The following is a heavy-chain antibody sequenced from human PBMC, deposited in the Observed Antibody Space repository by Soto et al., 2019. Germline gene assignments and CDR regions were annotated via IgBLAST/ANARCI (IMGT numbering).Heavy chain of an antibody. CDR1: GFTFSSYA. J-gene: IGHJ6*02. Sequence: GGSLRLSCAASGFTFSSYAMSWVRQAPGKGLEWVSAISGSGGSTYYADSVKGRFTISGDNSKNTLYLQMNSLRAEDTAVYYCAKVESSIAARWGPGYYYYGMDVWGQGTTVTVSS. V-gene: IGHV3-23*01. CDR3: AKVESSIAARWGPGYYYYGMDV. CDR2: ISGSGGST. D-gene: IGHD6-6*01.